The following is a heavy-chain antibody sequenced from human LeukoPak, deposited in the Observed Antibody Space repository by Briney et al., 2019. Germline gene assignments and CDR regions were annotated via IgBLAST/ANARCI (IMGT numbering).Heavy chain of an antibody. CDR3: AGGIAMVRGGDV. CDR2: IKQDGSEK. V-gene: IGHV3-7*01. Sequence: GGSLRLSCAASGFTFSSYTMSWVRQAPGKGLEWVANIKQDGSEKNYVESVKGRFTISRDNAKNSLYLQMNSLRVEDTAVYYCAGGIAMVRGGDVWGKGTTVTVSS. J-gene: IGHJ6*04. CDR1: GFTFSSYT. D-gene: IGHD3-10*01.